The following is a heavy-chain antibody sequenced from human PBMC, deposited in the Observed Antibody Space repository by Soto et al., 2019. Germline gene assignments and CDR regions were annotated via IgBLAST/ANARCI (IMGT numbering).Heavy chain of an antibody. CDR3: AQGGGWYGGY. Sequence: VQLVESGGGVVQPGRSLRLSCAASGFTFSSYGMHWVRQAPGKGLEWVSAISGSGGSTYYADSVKGRFTISRDNSKNTLYLQMNSLRAEDTAVYYCAQGGGWYGGYWGQGTLVTVSS. D-gene: IGHD6-19*01. V-gene: IGHV3-23*04. J-gene: IGHJ4*02. CDR1: GFTFSSYG. CDR2: ISGSGGST.